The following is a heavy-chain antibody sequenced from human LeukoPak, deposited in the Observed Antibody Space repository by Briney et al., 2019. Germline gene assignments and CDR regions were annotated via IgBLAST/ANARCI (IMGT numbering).Heavy chain of an antibody. CDR2: MNPNSGNT. D-gene: IGHD4-17*01. J-gene: IGHJ6*02. CDR3: ARGSLGDYRINVYGMDV. CDR1: GYTFTSYD. V-gene: IGHV1-8*01. Sequence: ASVKASCKASGYTFTSYDINWVRQATGQGLEWMGWMNPNSGNTGYAQKFQGRVTMTRNTSISTAYMELSSLRSEDTAVYYCARGSLGDYRINVYGMDVWGQGTTVTVSS.